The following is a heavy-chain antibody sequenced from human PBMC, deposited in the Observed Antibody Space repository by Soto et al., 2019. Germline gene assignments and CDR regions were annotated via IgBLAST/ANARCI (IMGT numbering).Heavy chain of an antibody. Sequence: PGGSLRLSCAASEFTFSNYAMSWVRQAPGKGLEWVAVISYDGSNKYYADSVKDRFTISRDNSKKTLYLQMNSLRADDTAVYYCVAGQYFFDYCGQGTLVTVSS. J-gene: IGHJ4*02. CDR3: VAGQYFFDY. CDR2: ISYDGSNK. CDR1: EFTFSNYA. V-gene: IGHV3-30*03. D-gene: IGHD6-19*01.